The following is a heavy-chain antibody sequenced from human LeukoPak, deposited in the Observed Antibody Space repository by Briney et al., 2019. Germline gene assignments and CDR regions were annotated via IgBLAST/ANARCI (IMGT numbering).Heavy chain of an antibody. CDR1: GGSISSYY. Sequence: SETLSLTCTVSGGSISSYYWSWIRQPPGKGLEWIGYIYYSGSTNYNPSLKSRVTISVDTSKNQFSLKLSSVTAADTAVYYCARNPVLHPPENNWFDPWGQGTLVTVSS. CDR2: IYYSGST. CDR3: ARNPVLHPPENNWFDP. V-gene: IGHV4-59*01. J-gene: IGHJ5*02.